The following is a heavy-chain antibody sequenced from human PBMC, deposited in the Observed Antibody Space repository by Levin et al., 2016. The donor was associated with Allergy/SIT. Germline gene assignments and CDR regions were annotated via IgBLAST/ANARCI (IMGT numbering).Heavy chain of an antibody. D-gene: IGHD1-26*01. V-gene: IGHV1-3*01. J-gene: IGHJ4*02. Sequence: WVRQAPGQRLEWMGWINAGNGNTKYSQKFQGRVTITRDTSASTAYMELSSLRSEDTAVYYCASSPEWELPHFDYWGQGTLVTVSS. CDR3: ASSPEWELPHFDY. CDR2: INAGNGNT.